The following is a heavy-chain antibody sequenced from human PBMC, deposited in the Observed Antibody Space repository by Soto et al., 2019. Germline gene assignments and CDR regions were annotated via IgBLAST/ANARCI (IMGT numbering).Heavy chain of an antibody. V-gene: IGHV3-53*01. J-gene: IGHJ4*02. Sequence: GGSLRLSCAASGFTVSSYYMSWVRQAPGKGLEWVSVIYSGGSTYYADSVKGRFTISRDNSKNTLYLQMNSLRAEDTAVYYCAREVTTVTTYYFDYWGQGTLVTVSS. CDR1: GFTVSSYY. CDR2: IYSGGST. CDR3: AREVTTVTTYYFDY. D-gene: IGHD4-17*01.